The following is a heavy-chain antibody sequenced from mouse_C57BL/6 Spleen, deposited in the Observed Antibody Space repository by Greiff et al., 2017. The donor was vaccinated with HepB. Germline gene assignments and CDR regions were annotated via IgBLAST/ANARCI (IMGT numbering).Heavy chain of an antibody. CDR3: ASGTQAAWFAY. V-gene: IGHV1-52*01. Sequence: VQLQQPGAELVRPGSSVKLSCKASGYTFTSYWMHWVKQRPIQGLEWIGNIDPSDSETHYNQKFKDKATLTVDKSSSTAYMQLSSLTSEDSAVYYCASGTQAAWFAYWGQGTLVTVSA. CDR1: GYTFTSYW. CDR2: IDPSDSET. J-gene: IGHJ3*01. D-gene: IGHD3-2*02.